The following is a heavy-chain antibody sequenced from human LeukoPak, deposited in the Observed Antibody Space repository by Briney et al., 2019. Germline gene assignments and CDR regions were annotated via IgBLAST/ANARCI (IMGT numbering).Heavy chain of an antibody. D-gene: IGHD3/OR15-3a*01. Sequence: SETLSLTCSVSGGSIYSYYRSWIRQPPGKGLEWIGYLYYSGGPTYNPSLKSRVTISADTSKNQLSLNLRFVTAADTAVYFCVRRADFWALPEHTYSFDYWGQGALVTVSS. CDR3: VRRADFWALPEHTYSFDY. V-gene: IGHV4-59*01. CDR2: LYYSGGP. CDR1: GGSIYSYY. J-gene: IGHJ4*02.